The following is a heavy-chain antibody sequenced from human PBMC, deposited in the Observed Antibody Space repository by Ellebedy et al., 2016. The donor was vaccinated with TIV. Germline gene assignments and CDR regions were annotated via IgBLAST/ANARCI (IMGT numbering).Heavy chain of an antibody. CDR2: ISTNGKYI. D-gene: IGHD6-13*01. J-gene: IGHJ4*02. CDR1: GFTFSSFT. V-gene: IGHV3-21*01. Sequence: GESLKISCAASGFTFSSFTMNWVRQAPGKGLEWVSSISTNGKYIHLADSLKGRFTVSRDNAKNSLYLQMSSLRVEDTAIYYCTRPAATYSSSWYDFDCWGQGALVTVSS. CDR3: TRPAATYSSSWYDFDC.